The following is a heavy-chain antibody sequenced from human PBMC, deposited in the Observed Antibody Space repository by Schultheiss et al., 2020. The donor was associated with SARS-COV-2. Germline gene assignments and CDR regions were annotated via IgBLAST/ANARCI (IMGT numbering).Heavy chain of an antibody. CDR3: ARELRAARHYYYMDV. V-gene: IGHV3-30*01. CDR1: GFTFSSYA. D-gene: IGHD6-6*01. CDR2: ISYDGSNK. J-gene: IGHJ6*03. Sequence: GGSLRLSCAASGFTFSSYAMHWVRQAPGKGLEWVAVISYDGSNKYYADSVKGRFTISRDNSKNTLYLQMNSLRAEDTAVYYCARELRAARHYYYMDVWGKGTTVTVSS.